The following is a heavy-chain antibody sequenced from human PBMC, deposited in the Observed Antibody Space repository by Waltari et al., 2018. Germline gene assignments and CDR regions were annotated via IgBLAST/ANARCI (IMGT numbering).Heavy chain of an antibody. D-gene: IGHD2-2*02. J-gene: IGHJ6*02. CDR2: IYTSGST. CDR3: AREEGYCSSTSCYTYYYYGMDV. V-gene: IGHV4-4*07. Sequence: QVQLQESGPGLVKPSETLSLTCTVSGGSISSYYWSWIRQPAGQGLEWIGPIYTSGSTNYNPSLKSRVTMSVDTSKNQFSLKLSSVTAADTAVYYCAREEGYCSSTSCYTYYYYGMDVWGQGTTVTVSS. CDR1: GGSISSYY.